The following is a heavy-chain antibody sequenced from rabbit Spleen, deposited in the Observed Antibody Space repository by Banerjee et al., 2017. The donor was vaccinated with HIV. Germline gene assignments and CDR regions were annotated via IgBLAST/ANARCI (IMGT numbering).Heavy chain of an antibody. Sequence: ESGGDLVKPGASLTLTCTASGFSFSSSYYMCWVRQAPGKGLEWIGCIYTGSGSTYYASWAKGRFTISKPSSTTVTLQMTSLTAADTATYFCARGSATMTMVITGYYFNLWGPGTLVTVS. CDR3: ARGSATMTMVITGYYFNL. J-gene: IGHJ4*01. V-gene: IGHV1S40*01. D-gene: IGHD2-1*01. CDR2: IYTGSGST. CDR1: GFSFSSSYY.